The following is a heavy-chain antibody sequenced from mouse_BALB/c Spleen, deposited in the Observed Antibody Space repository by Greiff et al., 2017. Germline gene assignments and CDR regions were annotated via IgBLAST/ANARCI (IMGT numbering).Heavy chain of an antibody. D-gene: IGHD1-1*01. CDR2: ISSGGGST. CDR1: GFAFSSYD. Sequence: EVQRVESGGGLVKPGGSLKLSCAASGFAFSSYDMSWVRQTPEKRLEWVAYISSGGGSTYYPDTVKGRFTISRDNAKNTQYLQMSSLKSEDTAMYYCARPYYGSSLYYFDYWGQGTTLTVSS. CDR3: ARPYYGSSLYYFDY. V-gene: IGHV5-12-1*01. J-gene: IGHJ2*01.